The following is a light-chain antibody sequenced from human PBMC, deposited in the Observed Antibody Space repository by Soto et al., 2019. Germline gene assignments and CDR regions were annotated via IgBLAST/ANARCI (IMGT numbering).Light chain of an antibody. J-gene: IGKJ4*02. V-gene: IGKV1-5*03. CDR3: QQYSSYPVA. Sequence: EIGLTQSPATLSGSVGDRVTLTCRASQTSSSWLAWYQQKPGQAPRLLIYEASTIASGIPSRFSGGGSGTDFTLTISSLQPEDFAAYYCQQYSSYPVAFGGGTKVDIK. CDR1: QTSSSW. CDR2: EAS.